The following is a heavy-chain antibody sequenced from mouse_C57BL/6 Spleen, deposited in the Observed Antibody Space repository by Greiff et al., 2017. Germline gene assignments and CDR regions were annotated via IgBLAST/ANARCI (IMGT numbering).Heavy chain of an antibody. CDR2: IHPNSGST. CDR1: GYTFTSYW. CDR3: ANDYTAYYFDY. Sequence: VQLQQPGAELVKPGASVKLSCKASGYTFTSYWTHWVEQRPGQGLEWIGMIHPNSGSTNYNEKFKSKATLTVDKSSSTAYMQLSSLTSEDSAVYYCANDYTAYYFDYWGQGTTLTVSS. V-gene: IGHV1-64*01. J-gene: IGHJ2*01. D-gene: IGHD2-4*01.